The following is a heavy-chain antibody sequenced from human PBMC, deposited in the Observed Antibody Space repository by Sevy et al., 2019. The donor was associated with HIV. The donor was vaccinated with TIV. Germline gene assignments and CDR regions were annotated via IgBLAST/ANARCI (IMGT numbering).Heavy chain of an antibody. CDR2: IRSQTFGGTT. D-gene: IGHD3-16*01. J-gene: IGHJ6*02. Sequence: GGSLRLSCTASGFKFGDYAMSWLRQAPGKGLEWVGFIRSQTFGGTTEYAASVKGRFAISRDDSRSIAYLQMDSLTTEDTAIYFCTRVRGTISPYYYFGMDVWGQGTTVTVSS. V-gene: IGHV3-49*03. CDR3: TRVRGTISPYYYFGMDV. CDR1: GFKFGDYA.